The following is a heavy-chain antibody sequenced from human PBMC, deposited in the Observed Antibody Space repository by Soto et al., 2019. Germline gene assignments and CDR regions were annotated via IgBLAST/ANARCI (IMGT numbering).Heavy chain of an antibody. J-gene: IGHJ4*02. Sequence: GGSLRLSCAASGFTFSSYGMHWVRQAPGKGLEWVAVIWYDGSNKYYGDSVKGRFTISRDNSKNTLYLQMNSLRAEDTAVYYCARTESSGYCFDSWGQGTLVIVSS. CDR3: ARTESSGYCFDS. CDR1: GFTFSSYG. CDR2: IWYDGSNK. V-gene: IGHV3-33*01. D-gene: IGHD3-22*01.